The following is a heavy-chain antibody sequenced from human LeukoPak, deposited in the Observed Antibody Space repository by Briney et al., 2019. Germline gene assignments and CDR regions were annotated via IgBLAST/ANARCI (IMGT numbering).Heavy chain of an antibody. CDR1: GFTFDDYA. Sequence: GGSLRLSCAASGFTFDDYAMHWVRQAPGKGLEWVSGISWNSGSIGYADSVKGRFTISRDNAKNSLYLQMNSLRAEDTALYYCAKATLLVTTFYFDYWGQGTLVTVSS. V-gene: IGHV3-9*01. CDR3: AKATLLVTTFYFDY. J-gene: IGHJ4*02. D-gene: IGHD4-17*01. CDR2: ISWNSGSI.